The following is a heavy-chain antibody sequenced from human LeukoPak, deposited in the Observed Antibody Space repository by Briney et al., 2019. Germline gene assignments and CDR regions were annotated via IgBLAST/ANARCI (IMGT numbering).Heavy chain of an antibody. V-gene: IGHV4-38-2*02. J-gene: IGHJ4*02. CDR2: IYHNGNT. Sequence: SETLSLTCTVSTYSISSGYYWGWIRQPPGKGLEWIGNIYHNGNTYYNPSLKSRVTISVDTSKKQFSLKLRTATAADTAVYYCARSKTYRSTWNTDYWGQGTLVTVSS. D-gene: IGHD2-2*01. CDR1: TYSISSGYY. CDR3: ARSKTYRSTWNTDY.